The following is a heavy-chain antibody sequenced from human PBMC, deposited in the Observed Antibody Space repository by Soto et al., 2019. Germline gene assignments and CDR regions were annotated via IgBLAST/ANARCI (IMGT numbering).Heavy chain of an antibody. J-gene: IGHJ4*02. CDR3: ARGGLYYDILTGYSWRYYFDY. V-gene: IGHV4-59*01. Sequence: QVQLQESGPGLVKPSETLSLTCTVSGGSISSYYWSWIRQPPGKGLEWIGYIYYSGSTNYNPSLKSRVTISVDTSKNQFSLKLSSVTAADTAVYYCARGGLYYDILTGYSWRYYFDYWGQGTLVTVSS. CDR2: IYYSGST. CDR1: GGSISSYY. D-gene: IGHD3-9*01.